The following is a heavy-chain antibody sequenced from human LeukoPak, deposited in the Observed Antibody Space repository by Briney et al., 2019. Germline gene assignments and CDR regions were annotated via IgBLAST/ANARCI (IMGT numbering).Heavy chain of an antibody. Sequence: SGGPLRLSCAASGFTFSSYWMHWARQAPGKGLVCVSRINSDGSSTSYADSVKGRFTISRDNAKNTLYLQMNSLRAEDTAVYYCARDNPIQLWPNYYYYYGMDVWGQGTTVTVSS. CDR3: ARDNPIQLWPNYYYYYGMDV. V-gene: IGHV3-74*01. D-gene: IGHD5-18*01. J-gene: IGHJ6*02. CDR2: INSDGSST. CDR1: GFTFSSYW.